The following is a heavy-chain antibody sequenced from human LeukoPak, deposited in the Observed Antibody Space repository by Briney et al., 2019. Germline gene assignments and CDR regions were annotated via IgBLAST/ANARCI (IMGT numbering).Heavy chain of an antibody. CDR3: ARDTASIPTATYSPPFDY. CDR2: IIPILGIA. CDR1: GGTFSSYA. D-gene: IGHD5-12*01. J-gene: IGHJ4*02. Sequence: ASVKVSCKASGGTFSSYAISWVRQAPGQGLEWMGRIIPILGIANYAQKFQGRVTITADKSTSTAYMELSSLRSEDTAVYYCARDTASIPTATYSPPFDYWGQGTLVTVSS. V-gene: IGHV1-69*04.